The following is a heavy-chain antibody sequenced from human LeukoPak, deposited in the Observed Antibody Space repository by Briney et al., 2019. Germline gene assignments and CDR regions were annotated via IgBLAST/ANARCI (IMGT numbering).Heavy chain of an antibody. J-gene: IGHJ4*02. V-gene: IGHV4-61*01. Sequence: SETLSLTCTVSGGSVSSGTYYWSWLRQPPGKGLEWIGYIYYSGTTNYNPSLKSRVTISIDTSRNQFSLKLSSVTAADTAVYYCARGFGGATTSFDYWGQGTLVTVSS. CDR1: GGSVSSGTYY. D-gene: IGHD1-26*01. CDR3: ARGFGGATTSFDY. CDR2: IYYSGTT.